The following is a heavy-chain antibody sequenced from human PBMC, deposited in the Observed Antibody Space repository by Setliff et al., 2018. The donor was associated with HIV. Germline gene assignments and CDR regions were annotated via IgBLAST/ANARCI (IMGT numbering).Heavy chain of an antibody. CDR1: GGSISGYS. V-gene: IGHV4-4*08. Sequence: SETLSLTCTVSGGSISGYSWSWIRQPPGKGLEWIGYIYTSGSTNYNPSLKSRVTISVDTSENQFSLKLTSVTAADTAMYFCARDATSEGYMDVWGNGTTVTVSS. CDR3: ARDATSEGYMDV. J-gene: IGHJ6*03. CDR2: IYTSGST.